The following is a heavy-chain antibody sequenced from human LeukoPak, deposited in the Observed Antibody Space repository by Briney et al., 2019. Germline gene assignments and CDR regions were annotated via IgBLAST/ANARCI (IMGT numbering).Heavy chain of an antibody. J-gene: IGHJ4*02. CDR1: GFTFSAYA. CDR2: ISADGNKE. Sequence: GGSLRLSCAAAGFTFSAYAMHWVRQAPGKGLEWVAVISADGNKEDYADSVKGRFTISRDNAKESLYLQMSSLRDEDTAVYYCVFPYWQDLDHWGQGTLVTVSS. V-gene: IGHV3-30-3*01. CDR3: VFPYWQDLDH. D-gene: IGHD2-15*01.